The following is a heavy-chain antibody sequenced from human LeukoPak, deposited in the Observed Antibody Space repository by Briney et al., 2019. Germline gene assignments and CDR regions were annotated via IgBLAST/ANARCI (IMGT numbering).Heavy chain of an antibody. Sequence: SETLSLTCTVSGGSISSGGYYWSWIRQHPGKGLEWIGYIYYSGTTYYNPSLKSRVTISVDTSKNQFSLKLISVTAADTAVYYCARSDATGTLVSYWGRGTLVIVSS. CDR2: IYYSGTT. V-gene: IGHV4-31*03. CDR3: ARSDATGTLVSY. CDR1: GGSISSGGYY. J-gene: IGHJ4*02. D-gene: IGHD6-13*01.